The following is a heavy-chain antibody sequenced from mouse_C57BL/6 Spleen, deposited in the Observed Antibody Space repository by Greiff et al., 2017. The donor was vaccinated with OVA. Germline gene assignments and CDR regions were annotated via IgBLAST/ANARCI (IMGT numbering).Heavy chain of an antibody. J-gene: IGHJ2*01. CDR2: IYPGDGDT. V-gene: IGHV1-80*01. CDR3: AREGITTGTPSY. CDR1: GYAFSSYW. Sequence: QVQLQQSGAELVKPGASVKISCKASGYAFSSYWMNWVKQRPGKGLEWIGQIYPGDGDTNYNGKFKGKATLTADKSSSTAYMQLSSLTSEDSAVYFGAREGITTGTPSYWGQGTTLTVSS. D-gene: IGHD1-1*01.